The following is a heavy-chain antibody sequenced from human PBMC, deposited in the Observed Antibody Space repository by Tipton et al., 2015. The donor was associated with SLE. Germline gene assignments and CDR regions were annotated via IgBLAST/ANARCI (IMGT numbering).Heavy chain of an antibody. J-gene: IGHJ4*02. CDR1: GFTVSSNY. V-gene: IGHV3-53*01. CDR3: ARGDDDYGDGGFDY. Sequence: GSLRLSCAASGFTVSSNYMSWVRQAPGKGLELVSVIYSPGSTYYADSVKGRFTISRDNSKNTLYLQINSLRAEDTAVYYCARGDDDYGDGGFDYWGQGTLVTVSS. D-gene: IGHD4-17*01. CDR2: IYSPGST.